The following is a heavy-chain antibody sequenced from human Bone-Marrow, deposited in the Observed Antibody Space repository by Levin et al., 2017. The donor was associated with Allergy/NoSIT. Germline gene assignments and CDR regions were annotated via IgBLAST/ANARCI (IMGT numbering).Heavy chain of an antibody. J-gene: IGHJ4*02. CDR3: ARAKCPNRLVFLTPVPHDY. V-gene: IGHV3-7*01. CDR1: GFNFGIYW. D-gene: IGHD2-8*01. CDR2: IKEDGSEK. Sequence: SCATSGFNFGIYWMTWIRQAPGKGLEWVADIKEDGSEKYYVDSVKGRFSISRDNDKSSVYLHMSGLRVEDTALYFCARAKCPNRLVFLTPVPHDYWGQGTQLTVSS.